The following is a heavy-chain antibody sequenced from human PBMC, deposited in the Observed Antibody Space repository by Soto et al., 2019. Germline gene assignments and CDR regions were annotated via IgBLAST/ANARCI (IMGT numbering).Heavy chain of an antibody. CDR1: GYTFINYD. CDR3: ARTWGDLDY. Sequence: QVQLVQSGAEVKKPGASVKVSCKASGYTFINYDINWVRQATGQGLEWMGWMNPKSGNTDSAQKFQGRVTMTRDTPISTAYMELSSLKSDDTAVYYCARTWGDLDYWGQGTLVTVSS. J-gene: IGHJ4*02. D-gene: IGHD3-16*01. V-gene: IGHV1-8*01. CDR2: MNPKSGNT.